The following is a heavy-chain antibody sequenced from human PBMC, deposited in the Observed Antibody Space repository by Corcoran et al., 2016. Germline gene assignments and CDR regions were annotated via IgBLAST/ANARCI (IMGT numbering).Heavy chain of an antibody. J-gene: IGHJ4*02. V-gene: IGHV4-59*01. CDR2: IYYSGST. D-gene: IGHD3-22*01. CDR1: GGSISSYY. Sequence: QVQLQESGPGLVKPSETLSPTCTVSGGSISSYYWSWIRQPPGKGLEWIGYIYYSGSTNYNPSLKSRVTISVDTSKNQFSLKLSSVTAADTAVYYCAREGGYYDSSGLYFDYWGQGTLVTVSS. CDR3: AREGGYYDSSGLYFDY.